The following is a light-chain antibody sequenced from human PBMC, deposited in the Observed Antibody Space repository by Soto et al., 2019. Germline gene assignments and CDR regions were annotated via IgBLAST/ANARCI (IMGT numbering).Light chain of an antibody. Sequence: IVMTQSPATLSVSPGEKATLSCRASQSVSNNLAWYQQRPGQAPRLLIYGASTRATGVPARFSGSGSGTDFTLTISSLQSEDFAVYYCQQYNVWPPWTFGQGTKVDIK. V-gene: IGKV3-15*01. CDR1: QSVSNN. CDR3: QQYNVWPPWT. J-gene: IGKJ1*01. CDR2: GAS.